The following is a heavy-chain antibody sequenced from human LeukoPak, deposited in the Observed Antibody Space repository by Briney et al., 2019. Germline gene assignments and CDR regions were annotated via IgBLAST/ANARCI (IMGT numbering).Heavy chain of an antibody. J-gene: IGHJ4*02. Sequence: GGSLRLSCTASGFTFGDYAMSWFRQAPGKGLEWVGFIRSKAHGGTTEYAASVKGRFTISRDDSKSIAYLQMNSLKTEDTAVYYCTRALRWLQNTFDYWGQGTLVTVSS. CDR2: IRSKAHGGTT. V-gene: IGHV3-49*03. CDR1: GFTFGDYA. D-gene: IGHD5-24*01. CDR3: TRALRWLQNTFDY.